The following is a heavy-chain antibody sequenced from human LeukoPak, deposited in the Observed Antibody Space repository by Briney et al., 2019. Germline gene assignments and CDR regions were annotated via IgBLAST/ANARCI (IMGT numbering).Heavy chain of an antibody. J-gene: IGHJ4*02. CDR3: ARGRDPY. V-gene: IGHV4-34*01. CDR2: INHSGST. D-gene: IGHD5-24*01. CDR1: GGSFSGYY. Sequence: PSETLSLTCAVYGGSFSGYYWTWIRPPPGRGLEWIGEINHSGSTNYNPSLKSRVTISVDTSKSQFSLKLNSVTAADTAMYYCARGRDPYWGQGTLVIVSS.